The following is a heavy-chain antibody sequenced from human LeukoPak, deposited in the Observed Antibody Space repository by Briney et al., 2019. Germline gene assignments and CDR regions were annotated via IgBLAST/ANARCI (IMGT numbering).Heavy chain of an antibody. CDR3: ARSIAAAGLDYYYYYMDV. CDR2: ISSSGSTI. CDR1: GFTFSSYS. V-gene: IGHV3-48*04. J-gene: IGHJ6*03. D-gene: IGHD6-13*01. Sequence: GGSLRLSCAASGFTFSSYSMSWIRQAPGKRLEWVSYISSSGSTIYYADSVKGRFTISRDNAKNSLYLQMNSLRAEDTAVYYCARSIAAAGLDYYYYYMDVWGKGTTVTVSS.